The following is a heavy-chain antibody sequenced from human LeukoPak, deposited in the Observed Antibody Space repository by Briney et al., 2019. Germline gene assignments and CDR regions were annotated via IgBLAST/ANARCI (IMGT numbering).Heavy chain of an antibody. V-gene: IGHV1-8*01. Sequence: ASVSVSCKASVYTFTSYDINCVRQATGQGLLWMGWMNPNSGNTGYAQKFQGRVTMTRNSSITTAYMELSSLRSEDTAVYYCARRHGRCSDGSCYYPDYWGQGTLVTVSS. D-gene: IGHD2-15*01. J-gene: IGHJ4*02. CDR2: MNPNSGNT. CDR3: ARRHGRCSDGSCYYPDY. CDR1: VYTFTSYD.